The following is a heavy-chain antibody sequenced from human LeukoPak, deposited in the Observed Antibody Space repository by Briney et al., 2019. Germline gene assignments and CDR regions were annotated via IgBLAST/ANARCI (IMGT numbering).Heavy chain of an antibody. CDR2: ISGSGGST. CDR3: AKDHLPGIVVADRDY. D-gene: IGHD6-19*01. J-gene: IGHJ4*02. V-gene: IGHV3-23*01. CDR1: GFTFSSYA. Sequence: PGGSLRLSCAASGFTFSSYAMSWVRQAPGKGLEWVSAISGSGGSTYYADSVKGRFTISRDNSKNTPYLQMNSLRAEDTAVYYCAKDHLPGIVVADRDYWGQGTLVTVSS.